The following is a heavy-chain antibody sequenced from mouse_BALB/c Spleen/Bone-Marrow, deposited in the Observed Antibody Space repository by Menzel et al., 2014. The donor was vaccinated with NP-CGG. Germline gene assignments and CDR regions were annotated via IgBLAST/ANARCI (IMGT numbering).Heavy chain of an antibody. D-gene: IGHD2-1*01. Sequence: VKLLESGAELARPGASVKMSCKASGYTFTSYTMHWVKQRPGQGLEWIGYINPSSGYTNYNQKFKDKATLTADKSSSTADMQLSSLTSEDSAVYYCARSNGNYVLAYWGQGTLVTVSA. CDR3: ARSNGNYVLAY. CDR2: INPSSGYT. CDR1: GYTFTSYT. V-gene: IGHV1-4*01. J-gene: IGHJ3*01.